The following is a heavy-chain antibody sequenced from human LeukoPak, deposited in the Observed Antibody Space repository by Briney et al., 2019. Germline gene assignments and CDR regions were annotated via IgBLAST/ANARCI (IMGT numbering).Heavy chain of an antibody. CDR3: AREASGTPGYFDS. Sequence: SQTLSLTCAISGDSVSSNSAAWSWIRQSPSRGLEWLGRTYYRSKWYNDYAIPVKSRITINPDTSKNQVSLQLNTVTLEDTAVYYCAREASGTPGYFDSWGQGTLVTVSS. J-gene: IGHJ4*02. D-gene: IGHD1/OR15-1a*01. V-gene: IGHV6-1*01. CDR2: TYYRSKWYN. CDR1: GDSVSSNSAA.